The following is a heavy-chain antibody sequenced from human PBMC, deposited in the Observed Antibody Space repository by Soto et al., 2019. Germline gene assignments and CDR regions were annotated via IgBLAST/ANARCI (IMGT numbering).Heavy chain of an antibody. V-gene: IGHV4-30-2*01. D-gene: IGHD2-15*01. CDR1: GGSISSGGYC. J-gene: IGHJ4*02. Sequence: SETLSLTCTVSGGSISSGGYCWSWIRQPPGKGLEWIGYIYHSGSTYYNPSLKSRVTISVDRSKNQFSLKLSSVTAADTAVYYCARGQVVAAQHWGQGTLVTVSS. CDR2: IYHSGST. CDR3: ARGQVVAAQH.